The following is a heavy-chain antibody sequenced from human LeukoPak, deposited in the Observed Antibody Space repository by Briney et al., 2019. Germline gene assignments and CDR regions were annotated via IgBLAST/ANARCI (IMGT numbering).Heavy chain of an antibody. J-gene: IGHJ4*02. CDR1: GGTFSSYA. CDR2: IIPIFGTA. CDR3: ARCLQENTAMALHPFDY. Sequence: SVKVSCKASGGTFSSYAISWVRQAPGQGLEWMGGIIPIFGTANYAQKFQGRVTITADKSTSTAYMELSSLRSEDTAVYYCARCLQENTAMALHPFDYWGQGTLVTVSS. D-gene: IGHD5-18*01. V-gene: IGHV1-69*06.